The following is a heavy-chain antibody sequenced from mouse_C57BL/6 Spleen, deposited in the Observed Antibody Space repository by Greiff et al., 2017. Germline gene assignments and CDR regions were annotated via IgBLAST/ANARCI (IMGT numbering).Heavy chain of an antibody. CDR1: GYPFTSYW. V-gene: IGHV1-64*01. Sequence: QVQLQQPGAELVKPGASVKLSCKASGYPFTSYWMHWVKQRPGQGLEWIGMIHPNSGSTNYNEKFKSKATLTVDKSSSTTYLQLSSLTSEDSAVYYCSRDTTVVARAYWGQGTLVTVSA. CDR3: SRDTTVVARAY. D-gene: IGHD1-1*01. J-gene: IGHJ3*01. CDR2: IHPNSGST.